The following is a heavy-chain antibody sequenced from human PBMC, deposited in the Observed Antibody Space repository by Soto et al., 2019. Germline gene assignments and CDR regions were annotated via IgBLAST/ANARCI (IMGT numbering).Heavy chain of an antibody. D-gene: IGHD2-2*01. CDR2: ISAYNGNT. Sequence: GASVKVSCKASGYTFTSYGISSLRQAPGQGLEWMGWISAYNGNTNYAQKLQGRVTMTTDTSTSTAYMELRSLRSDDTAVYYCARSVIISSGVVPIYYFDYWVQGTLVTVS. CDR1: GYTFTSYG. V-gene: IGHV1-18*01. J-gene: IGHJ4*02. CDR3: ARSVIISSGVVPIYYFDY.